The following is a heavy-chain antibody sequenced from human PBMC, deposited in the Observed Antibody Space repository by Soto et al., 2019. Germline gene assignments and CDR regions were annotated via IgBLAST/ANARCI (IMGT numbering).Heavy chain of an antibody. J-gene: IGHJ6*02. D-gene: IGHD3-22*01. CDR1: GFTFSSYA. Sequence: EVQLLESGGDLVQPGGSLRLSCAASGFTFSSYAMTWVRQAPGKGLEWVSGISGSGGSTYYADSEKGRFTISRDNSKNTMYLQMNSLRAEDTAVYYCAKGVRSYYYYGMDVWGQGTTVTVSS. CDR3: AKGVRSYYYYGMDV. CDR2: ISGSGGST. V-gene: IGHV3-23*01.